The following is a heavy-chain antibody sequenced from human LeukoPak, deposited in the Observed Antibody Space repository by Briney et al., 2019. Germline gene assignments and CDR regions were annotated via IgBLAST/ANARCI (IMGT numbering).Heavy chain of an antibody. CDR1: GGSISSYY. J-gene: IGHJ5*02. CDR2: IYYSGST. CDR3: ANGVLWFGELAS. Sequence: SETLSLTCTVSGGSISSYYWSWIRQPPGKGLEWIGYIYYSGSTNYNPSLKSRVTISVDTSKNQFSLKLNSVTAADTAVYYCANGVLWFGELASWGQGTLVTVSS. D-gene: IGHD3-10*01. V-gene: IGHV4-59*08.